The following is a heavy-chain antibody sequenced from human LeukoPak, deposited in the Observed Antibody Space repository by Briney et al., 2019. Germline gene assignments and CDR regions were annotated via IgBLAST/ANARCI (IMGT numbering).Heavy chain of an antibody. CDR2: ISSSTGNT. Sequence: ASVKVSCKASGCTXTDYYMHGVRQAPGQGLESMGWISSSTGNTKYAQKLQDRVTMTTDTSTSTAYLYLRNLRSDDTAVYYCVRLPLGYCSSTSCLDWGQGILVTVSS. D-gene: IGHD2-2*01. CDR3: VRLPLGYCSSTSCLD. CDR1: GCTXTDYY. V-gene: IGHV1-18*04. J-gene: IGHJ4*02.